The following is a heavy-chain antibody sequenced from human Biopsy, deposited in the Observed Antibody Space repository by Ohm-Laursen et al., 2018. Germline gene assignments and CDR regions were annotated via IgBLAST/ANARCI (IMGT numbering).Heavy chain of an antibody. J-gene: IGHJ4*02. CDR3: VLVSFDY. D-gene: IGHD2/OR15-2a*01. CDR1: GYTFTTYY. CDR2: INPGGNST. Sequence: ASVKVSCKASGYTFTTYYIHWVRQAPGQGLEWTGIINPGGNSTAYTQNFQGRVTMTWDTSTTTVYMELSSLRSEDTAVYYCVLVSFDYWGQGTLVTVPS. V-gene: IGHV1-46*01.